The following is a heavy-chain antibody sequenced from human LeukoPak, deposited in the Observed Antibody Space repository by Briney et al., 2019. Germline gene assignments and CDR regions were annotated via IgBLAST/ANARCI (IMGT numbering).Heavy chain of an antibody. CDR1: GFTFSSYA. CDR2: ISYDGSNK. J-gene: IGHJ4*02. D-gene: IGHD2-21*02. CDR3: ARDWGIVVVTAAFDY. V-gene: IGHV3-30-3*01. Sequence: GRSLRLSCAASGFTFSSYAMHWVRQAPGKGLEWVAVISYDGSNKYYADSVKGRLTISRDNSKNTLYLQMNSLRAEDTAVYYCARDWGIVVVTAAFDYWGQGTLVTVSS.